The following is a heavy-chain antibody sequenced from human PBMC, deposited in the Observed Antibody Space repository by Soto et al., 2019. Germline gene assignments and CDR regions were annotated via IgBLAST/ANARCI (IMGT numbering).Heavy chain of an antibody. CDR1: GFTFSRYW. D-gene: IGHD3-16*01. CDR2: INSAGSGT. Sequence: EVQLVESGGGLVLPGGSLRLSCAASGFTFSRYWMHWVRQAPGKGLVWVSRINSAGSGTHYADSVKGRFTISRDNAKNTVYLPMNCLRAEDTDVSYCASNYAYAEGYFCYGMDVWGQGATVTVAS. V-gene: IGHV3-74*01. CDR3: ASNYAYAEGYFCYGMDV. J-gene: IGHJ6*02.